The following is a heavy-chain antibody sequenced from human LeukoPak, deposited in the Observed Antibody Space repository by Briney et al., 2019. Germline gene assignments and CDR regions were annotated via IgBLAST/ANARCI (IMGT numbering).Heavy chain of an antibody. J-gene: IGHJ4*02. CDR1: GYTFSSYG. CDR2: ISAYNGNT. V-gene: IGHV1-18*01. D-gene: IGHD5-12*01. Sequence: ASLKVSCKASGYTFSSYGISWVRQAPGQGLEWMGWISAYNGNTNFAQEFQGRVTMTTDTSTSTASMELRSLRSDDTAVYYCARDQGIYNHRIINSWGQGTLVTVSS. CDR3: ARDQGIYNHRIINS.